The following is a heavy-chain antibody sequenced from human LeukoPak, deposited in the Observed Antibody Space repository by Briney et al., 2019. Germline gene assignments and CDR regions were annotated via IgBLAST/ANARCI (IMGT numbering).Heavy chain of an antibody. Sequence: ASVKVSCKASGYTFTSYYMHWARQAPGQGLEWMGIINPSGGSTSYAQKFQGRVTMTRDMSTSTVYMELSSLRSEDTAVYYCARVSTVTSPLAPPFDYWGQGTLVTVSS. J-gene: IGHJ4*02. D-gene: IGHD4-17*01. CDR1: GYTFTSYY. CDR3: ARVSTVTSPLAPPFDY. V-gene: IGHV1-46*01. CDR2: INPSGGST.